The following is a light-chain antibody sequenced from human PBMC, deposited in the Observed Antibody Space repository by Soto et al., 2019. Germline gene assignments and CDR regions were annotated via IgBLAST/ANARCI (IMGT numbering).Light chain of an antibody. CDR1: SSNIGNNY. CDR3: GTWDSSLCAGV. Sequence: QSVLTQPPSVSAAPGQKVTISCSGSSSNIGNNYVSWYQQLPGTAPKLLISDNDKRPSGIPDRFSGSKSGTSATLGITGLQTGDEADYYCGTWDSSLCAGVFGGGTKLTVL. V-gene: IGLV1-51*01. CDR2: DND. J-gene: IGLJ2*01.